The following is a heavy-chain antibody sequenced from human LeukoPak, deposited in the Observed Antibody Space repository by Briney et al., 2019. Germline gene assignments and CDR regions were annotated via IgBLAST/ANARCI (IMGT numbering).Heavy chain of an antibody. CDR2: ISGSGYNT. CDR1: GFTLTNHG. Sequence: PGGSLRLSCVASGFTLTNHGMSRVRQTPGKGLEWVSTISGSGYNTYYADSVKGRFTISRDNSENTLYLQINSLRVEDTAVYYCAKDTPTTGYHLDSWGQGTLVTVSS. CDR3: AKDTPTTGYHLDS. V-gene: IGHV3-23*01. D-gene: IGHD1-1*01. J-gene: IGHJ4*02.